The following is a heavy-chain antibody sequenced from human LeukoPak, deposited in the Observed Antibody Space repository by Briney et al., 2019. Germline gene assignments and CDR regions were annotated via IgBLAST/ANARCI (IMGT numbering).Heavy chain of an antibody. J-gene: IGHJ4*02. CDR1: GFTFSSYW. CDR3: ARERNFYYFDY. CDR2: IDGDGSST. Sequence: GGSLRLSCEAPGFTFSSYWMQWVRQAPGKGLVWVSRIDGDGSSTNYADCVKGRFTISRENAQNSLFLELNSLRGEDTAVYYCARERNFYYFDYWGQGALVTVSS. V-gene: IGHV3-74*01. D-gene: IGHD3-3*01.